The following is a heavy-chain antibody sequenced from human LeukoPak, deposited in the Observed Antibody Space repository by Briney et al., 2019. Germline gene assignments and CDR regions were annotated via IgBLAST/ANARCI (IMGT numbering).Heavy chain of an antibody. Sequence: PGGSLRLSCAASGFTFDDYAMSWVRQVPGKGLEWVSGINWNGGSTGYADSVKGRFTISRDNAKNSLYLQMNSLRAEDTAVYYCARDLKPLTLKYYFDYWGQGTLVTVSS. V-gene: IGHV3-20*04. D-gene: IGHD1-14*01. CDR2: INWNGGST. CDR3: ARDLKPLTLKYYFDY. J-gene: IGHJ4*02. CDR1: GFTFDDYA.